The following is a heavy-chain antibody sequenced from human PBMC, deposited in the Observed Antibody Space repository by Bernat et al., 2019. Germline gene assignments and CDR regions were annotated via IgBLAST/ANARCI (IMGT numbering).Heavy chain of an antibody. Sequence: EVQLVESGGGLVKPGGSLRLSCAASGFTLSNAWMSWVRQAPGKGLEWVGRIKSNTNGGTTDYAAPVKGRFTISRDDSKNTLYLQMNSLKTEDTAVYYCAIYVSDWGQGTLVTVSS. J-gene: IGHJ4*02. D-gene: IGHD3-10*02. CDR3: AIYVSD. CDR1: GFTLSNAW. CDR2: IKSNTNGGTT. V-gene: IGHV3-15*01.